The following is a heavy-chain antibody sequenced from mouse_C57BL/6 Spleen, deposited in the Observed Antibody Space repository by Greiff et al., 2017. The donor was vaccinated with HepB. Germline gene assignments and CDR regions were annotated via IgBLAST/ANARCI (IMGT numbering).Heavy chain of an antibody. CDR1: GYTFTSYW. Sequence: QVQLKQPGAELVKPGASVKMSCKASGYTFTSYWITWVKQRPGQGLEWIGDIYPGSGSTNYNEKFKSKATLTVDTSSSTAYMQLSSLTSEDSAVYYCARAYGSSYAMDYWGQGTSVTVSS. CDR3: ARAYGSSYAMDY. J-gene: IGHJ4*01. CDR2: IYPGSGST. V-gene: IGHV1-55*01. D-gene: IGHD1-1*01.